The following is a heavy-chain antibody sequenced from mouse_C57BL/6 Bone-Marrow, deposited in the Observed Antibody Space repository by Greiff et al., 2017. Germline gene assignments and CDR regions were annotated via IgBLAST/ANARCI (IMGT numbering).Heavy chain of an antibody. Sequence: VQLQQSGPELVKPGASVKISCKASGYSFTGYYINWVKQSPEKSLEWIGEINPSTGGTTYNQKFKAKATLTVDKSSSTAYMQLKSLTSEDSAVYYCARRNPVAPGDYWGQGTTLTVSS. CDR2: INPSTGGT. V-gene: IGHV1-42*01. D-gene: IGHD1-3*01. CDR3: ARRNPVAPGDY. J-gene: IGHJ2*01. CDR1: GYSFTGYY.